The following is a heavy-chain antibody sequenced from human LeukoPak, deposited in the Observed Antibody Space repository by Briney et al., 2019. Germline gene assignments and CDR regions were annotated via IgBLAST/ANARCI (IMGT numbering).Heavy chain of an antibody. D-gene: IGHD6-13*01. Sequence: ASVKVSCKASGGTFSSYAISWVRQAPGQGLEWMGRIIPIFGTANYAQKFQGRVTITADKSTSTAYMELSSLRSEDTAVYYCVRLYSSTVFGYWGQGTLVTVSS. V-gene: IGHV1-69*06. CDR1: GGTFSSYA. CDR3: VRLYSSTVFGY. CDR2: IIPIFGTA. J-gene: IGHJ4*02.